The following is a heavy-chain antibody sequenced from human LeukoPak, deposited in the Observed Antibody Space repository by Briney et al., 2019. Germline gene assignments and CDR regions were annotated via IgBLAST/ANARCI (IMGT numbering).Heavy chain of an antibody. CDR2: INHSGST. Sequence: SETLSLTCAVYGGSFRGYYWSWIRQPPGKGLEWIGEINHSGSTNYNPSLKSRVTISVDTSKNQFSLKLSSVTAADTAVYYCATYDSSGYYRYLDYWGQGTLVTVSS. V-gene: IGHV4-34*01. J-gene: IGHJ4*02. D-gene: IGHD3-22*01. CDR1: GGSFRGYY. CDR3: ATYDSSGYYRYLDY.